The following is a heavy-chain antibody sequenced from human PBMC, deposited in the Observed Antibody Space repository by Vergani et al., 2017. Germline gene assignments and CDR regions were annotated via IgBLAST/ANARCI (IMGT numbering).Heavy chain of an antibody. CDR2: IYSGGST. J-gene: IGHJ4*02. D-gene: IGHD2-21*01. CDR1: GFTVSSNY. Sequence: EVQLVESGGGLIQPGGSLRLSCAASGFTVSSNYMSWVRQAPGTGLEWVSVIYSGGSTYYVDSGKGRFNISRDNSKNTLYLQMNSLRAEETAAYYWARRVVVIDWGQGTLVTVSS. CDR3: ARRVVVID. V-gene: IGHV3-53*01.